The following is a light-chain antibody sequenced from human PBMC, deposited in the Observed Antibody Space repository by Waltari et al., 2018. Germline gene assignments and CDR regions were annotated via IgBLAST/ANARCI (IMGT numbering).Light chain of an antibody. J-gene: IGLJ1*01. V-gene: IGLV2-23*01. CDR1: STELVSYKL. CDR2: EAT. CDR3: CSYTGSSTSYG. Sequence: QSALSQPASVSGYPGQSLTITCPGASTELVSYKLVAWYQHHPNRAPKLIIYEATKRPSGISHRFSGAKSGATASLRISGLQADDEADYYCCSYTGSSTSYGCGGGTKVTVL.